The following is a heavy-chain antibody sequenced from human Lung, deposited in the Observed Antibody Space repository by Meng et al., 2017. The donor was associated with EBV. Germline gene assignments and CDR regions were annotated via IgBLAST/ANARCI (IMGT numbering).Heavy chain of an antibody. D-gene: IGHD3-22*01. CDR3: ARVSAYDSSGLDY. CDR2: ISAYNANT. CDR1: GYTFGSYG. V-gene: IGHV1-18*01. Sequence: QVHLLQSGPEVKKPXASXKVSCKASGYTFGSYGICWVRQAPGQGLQWMGWISAYNANTDYAQNLQGRVTMTKDTSTNTAYMDLRSLGSDDTAVYFCARVSAYDSSGLDYWGQGTLVTVSS. J-gene: IGHJ4*02.